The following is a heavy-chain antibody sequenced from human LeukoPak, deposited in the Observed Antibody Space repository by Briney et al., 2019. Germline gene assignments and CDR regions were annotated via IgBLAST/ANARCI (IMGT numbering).Heavy chain of an antibody. J-gene: IGHJ5*02. CDR3: ARGCSAGTPHNWFDP. Sequence: SETLSLTCTVSGGSISGYYWSWIRQPPGKGLEWIGYIYYSGSTNYNPSLKSRVTISVDTSKNQFSLKLSSGTAADTAVYYCARGCSAGTPHNWFDPWGQGTLVTVSS. CDR2: IYYSGST. V-gene: IGHV4-59*01. D-gene: IGHD6-13*01. CDR1: GGSISGYY.